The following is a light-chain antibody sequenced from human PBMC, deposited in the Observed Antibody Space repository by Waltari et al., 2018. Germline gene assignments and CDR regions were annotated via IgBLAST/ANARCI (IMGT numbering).Light chain of an antibody. CDR1: NIGSKS. Sequence: SYVVTQSPSVSVAPGETARITCGGDNIGSKSVHWYQPMPGQAPVLVISYDSDRPSGIPERFSGSNSGNTATLTISWVEAEDEADYYCLVWHSTTDHHGVFGGGTKLTVL. J-gene: IGLJ2*01. CDR3: LVWHSTTDHHGV. CDR2: YDS. V-gene: IGLV3-21*04.